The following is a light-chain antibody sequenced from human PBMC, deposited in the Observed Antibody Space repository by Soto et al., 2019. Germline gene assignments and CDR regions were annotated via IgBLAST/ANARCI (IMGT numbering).Light chain of an antibody. CDR2: DTS. J-gene: IGKJ2*01. Sequence: EIVLTQSPGTLSLSPGERATLSCRTSQTIRGNLNWYQQKPGQAPSLLIYDTSNRATGIPARFSGSGSGTDFILTISSLHPEDFAVYFCQQHRNWPFTFGQGTRLDIK. CDR1: QTIRGN. V-gene: IGKV3-11*01. CDR3: QQHRNWPFT.